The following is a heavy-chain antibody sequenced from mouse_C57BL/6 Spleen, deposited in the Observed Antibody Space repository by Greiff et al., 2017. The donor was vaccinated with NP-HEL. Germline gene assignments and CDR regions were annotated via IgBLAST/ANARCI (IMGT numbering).Heavy chain of an antibody. CDR2: IYPRDGST. CDR3: ARLYGNYYFDY. Sequence: VHLQQSGPELVKPGASVKLSCKASGYTFTSYEINWVKQRPGQGLEWIGWIYPRDGSTKYNEKFKGKATLSVDTSSSTAYMQLNSLTSEDSAVYFCARLYGNYYFDYWGQGTTLTVSS. V-gene: IGHV1-85*01. D-gene: IGHD2-1*01. J-gene: IGHJ2*01. CDR1: GYTFTSYE.